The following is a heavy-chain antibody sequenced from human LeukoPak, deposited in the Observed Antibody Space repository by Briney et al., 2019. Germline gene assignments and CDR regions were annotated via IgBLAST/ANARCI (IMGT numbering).Heavy chain of an antibody. Sequence: PSETLSLTCAVYGGSFSGYYWSWIRQPPGKGLEWIGEINHSGSNNYNTSLKSRGTISVDTSKNQFPLKVRSVVDAEAGGYESWRDISYDSKGADAFDIWGQGTMVTVSS. J-gene: IGHJ3*02. CDR2: INHSGSN. CDR3: WRDISYDSKGADAFDI. V-gene: IGHV4-34*01. CDR1: GGSFSGYY. D-gene: IGHD3-22*01.